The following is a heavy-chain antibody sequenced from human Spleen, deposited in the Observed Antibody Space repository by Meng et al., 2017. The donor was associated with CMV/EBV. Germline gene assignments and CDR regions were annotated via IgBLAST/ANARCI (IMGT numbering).Heavy chain of an antibody. J-gene: IGHJ4*02. CDR3: TRRPLGSTRPFDY. CDR2: INPKNGDT. D-gene: IGHD1-26*01. V-gene: IGHV1-2*06. Sequence: SGSRFHGFYIPWGGRAPGQGLEWMGLINPKNGDTNYAQRFEGKVSMTTDTSITTVYMELSSLRFDDTAFYYCTRRPLGSTRPFDYWGQGTLVTVSS. CDR1: GSRFHGFY.